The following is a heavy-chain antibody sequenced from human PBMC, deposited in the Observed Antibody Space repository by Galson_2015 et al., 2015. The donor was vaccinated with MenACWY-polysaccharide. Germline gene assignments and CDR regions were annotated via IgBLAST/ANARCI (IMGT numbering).Heavy chain of an antibody. D-gene: IGHD3-10*01. V-gene: IGHV1-2*06. CDR1: GFTFTDYY. J-gene: IGHJ5*02. Sequence: SVKVSCKASGFTFTDYYLHWVRQAPGQGLEWMGRINPNTGGTTYTQKFQGRVTMTRDTSISTAYMELSRLRSDDTAVCYCARERGVIVLAANWFDPWGQGTLVTVSS. CDR3: ARERGVIVLAANWFDP. CDR2: INPNTGGT.